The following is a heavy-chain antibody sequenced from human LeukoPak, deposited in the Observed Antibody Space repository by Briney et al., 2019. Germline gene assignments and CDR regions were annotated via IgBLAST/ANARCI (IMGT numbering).Heavy chain of an antibody. J-gene: IGHJ4*02. Sequence: ASVKVSCKASGYTFTGYYMHWVRQAPGQGLEWMGWINPNSGGTNYAQKFQGRVTMTRDTSISTAYMELSRLRSDDTAAYYCARDSLSSEYYYDSSGYSPNFDYWGQGTLVTVSS. V-gene: IGHV1-2*02. D-gene: IGHD3-22*01. CDR3: ARDSLSSEYYYDSSGYSPNFDY. CDR2: INPNSGGT. CDR1: GYTFTGYY.